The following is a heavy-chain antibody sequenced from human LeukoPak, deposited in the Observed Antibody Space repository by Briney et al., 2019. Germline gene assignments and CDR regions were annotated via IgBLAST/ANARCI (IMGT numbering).Heavy chain of an antibody. CDR1: GGSISSGDYY. CDR2: IYYSGST. CDR3: ARDRAVTRDFDY. J-gene: IGHJ4*02. V-gene: IGHV4-30-4*01. Sequence: SETLSLTCTVPGGSISSGDYYWSWIRQPPGKGLEWIGYIYYSGSTYYNPSLKSRVTISVDTSKNQFSLKLSSVTAADTAVYYCARDRAVTRDFDYWGQGTLVTVSS. D-gene: IGHD4-17*01.